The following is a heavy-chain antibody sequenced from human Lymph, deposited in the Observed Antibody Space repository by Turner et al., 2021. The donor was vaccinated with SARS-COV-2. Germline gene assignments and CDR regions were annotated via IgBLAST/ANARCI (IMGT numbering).Heavy chain of an antibody. V-gene: IGHV3-43*02. CDR3: AKGPGYCSGGSCYSRTYFDF. CDR1: GFTFDDYA. J-gene: IGHJ4*02. D-gene: IGHD2-15*01. Sequence: GESGGGVVQPGGSLRLSCAASGFTFDDYAMHWVGQAPGKGLEWVSLISGDGGGTYYADSVKGRFTISRDNSKNSLSLQMNSLRAEDTALYYCAKGPGYCSGGSCYSRTYFDFWGQGTLVTVSA. CDR2: ISGDGGGT.